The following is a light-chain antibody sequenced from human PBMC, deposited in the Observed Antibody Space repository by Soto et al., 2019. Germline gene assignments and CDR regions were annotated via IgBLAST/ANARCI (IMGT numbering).Light chain of an antibody. CDR1: ETISTN. CDR3: QQYGSSPLT. V-gene: IGKV3-20*01. J-gene: IGKJ4*01. Sequence: EIVLTQSPATLSVSPGERAALSCRATETISTNLAWYQQKPGQPPRLLIYGASSRATGIPDRFSGNGSGTDFTLTISRLEPEDFAVYYCQQYGSSPLTFGRGTKVDI. CDR2: GAS.